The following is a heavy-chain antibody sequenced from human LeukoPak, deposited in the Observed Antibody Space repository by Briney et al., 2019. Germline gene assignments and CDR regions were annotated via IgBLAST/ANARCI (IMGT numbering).Heavy chain of an antibody. V-gene: IGHV4-39*07. CDR1: GGSISSSTYY. J-gene: IGHJ6*03. Sequence: SETLSLTCTVSGGSISSSTYYWGWIRQPPGTGLEWIGSIFYSGRTYYNPSLKSRVTISVDTSKNQFSLKLSSVTAADTAVYYCARAGAAARPDYYYYYMDVWGKGTTVTVSS. CDR2: IFYSGRT. D-gene: IGHD6-6*01. CDR3: ARAGAAARPDYYYYYMDV.